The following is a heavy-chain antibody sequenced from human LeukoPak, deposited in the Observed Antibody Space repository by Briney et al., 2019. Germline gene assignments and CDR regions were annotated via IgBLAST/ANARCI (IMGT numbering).Heavy chain of an antibody. V-gene: IGHV3-21*01. CDR1: GFTFSTYN. J-gene: IGHJ4*02. Sequence: PGGSLRLSCAASGFTFSTYNMNWVRQAPGKGLEWVSSITSSSSYTFYADSVKGRFTISRDNAKNSLYLQMNSLRAEDTAVYYCAKVGVLAGSKYFDYWGQGTLVTVSS. D-gene: IGHD3-10*01. CDR3: AKVGVLAGSKYFDY. CDR2: ITSSSSYT.